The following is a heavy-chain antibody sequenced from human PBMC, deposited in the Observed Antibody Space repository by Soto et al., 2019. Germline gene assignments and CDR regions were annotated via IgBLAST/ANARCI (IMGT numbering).Heavy chain of an antibody. CDR2: IYYSGST. J-gene: IGHJ6*02. Sequence: SETLSLTCTVSGGSISSGGYYWSWIRQHPGKGLEWIGYIYYSGSTYYNPSHKSRVTISVDTSKNQFSLKLSSVTAADTAVYYCARDNAAVVVPAGGMDVWGQGTTVTVSS. CDR1: GGSISSGGYY. D-gene: IGHD2-2*01. CDR3: ARDNAAVVVPAGGMDV. V-gene: IGHV4-31*03.